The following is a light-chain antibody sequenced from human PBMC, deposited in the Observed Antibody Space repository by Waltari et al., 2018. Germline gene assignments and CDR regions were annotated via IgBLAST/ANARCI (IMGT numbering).Light chain of an antibody. Sequence: QSVLTQPPSVSGAPGQRVTIPCTGNSSNIGADYDVHWYQPVPGTAPKLLMYVNNNRASGVPARFSGSKSGTSASLAITGLQAEDEADYYCQSYDYSLRAAVFGGGTKLTVL. J-gene: IGLJ2*01. CDR3: QSYDYSLRAAV. CDR1: SSNIGADYD. CDR2: VNN. V-gene: IGLV1-40*01.